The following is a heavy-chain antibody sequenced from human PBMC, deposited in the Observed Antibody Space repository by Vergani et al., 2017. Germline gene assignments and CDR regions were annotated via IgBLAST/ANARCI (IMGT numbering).Heavy chain of an antibody. V-gene: IGHV3-23*01. Sequence: EVQLLQSGGGVIQPGGSVRLSCAASGFTFSACPMTWVRQAPGKGLEWVSAISARYPSTYYADSVKGRFTISRDNSKNMLYLQMNSLRAEDTAVYYCARDTGTSNRFDSWGQGTLVTVSS. CDR1: GFTFSACP. J-gene: IGHJ5*01. CDR3: ARDTGTSNRFDS. D-gene: IGHD4-17*01. CDR2: ISARYPST.